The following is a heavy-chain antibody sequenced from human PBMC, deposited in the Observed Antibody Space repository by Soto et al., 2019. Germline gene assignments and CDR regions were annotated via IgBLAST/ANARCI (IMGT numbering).Heavy chain of an antibody. J-gene: IGHJ6*03. CDR1: GGSFSGYY. Sequence: SETLSLTCAVYGGSFSGYYWSWIRQPPGKGLEWIGEINHSGRTNYNPSLKSRSTISVDTSKNQFSLMLSPVPAADTAVYYCARVGDGDRAYYYYYYMDVWGKGTTVTVSS. D-gene: IGHD3-16*01. CDR3: ARVGDGDRAYYYYYYMDV. V-gene: IGHV4-34*01. CDR2: INHSGRT.